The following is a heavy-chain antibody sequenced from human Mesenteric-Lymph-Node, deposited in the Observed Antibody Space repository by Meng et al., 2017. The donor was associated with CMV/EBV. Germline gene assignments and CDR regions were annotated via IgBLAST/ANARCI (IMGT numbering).Heavy chain of an antibody. J-gene: IGHJ4*02. D-gene: IGHD5-12*01. V-gene: IGHV4-39*07. CDR1: GGSISSSDYY. CDR2: VHFDGST. CDR3: ASRWLRQAPVS. Sequence: SETLSLTCTVSGGSISSSDYYWAWIRQPPGKGLEWIGSVHFDGSTYYSPSLKSRVTISADTSKNQFSLNLMSVTAADAGVYYCASRWLRQAPVSWGQGTLVTVSS.